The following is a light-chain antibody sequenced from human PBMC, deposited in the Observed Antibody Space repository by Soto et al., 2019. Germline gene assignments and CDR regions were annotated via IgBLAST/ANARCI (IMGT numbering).Light chain of an antibody. Sequence: QSVLTQPPSASGTPGLRVTFSCSGSSSNIGSNPVSWYQLLPGTAPKLLIYDNERPSGVPDRSSGSKSGTSASLAISGLQSENEADYYCAAWDASLNGVVFGGGTQLTAL. V-gene: IGLV1-44*01. CDR2: DN. CDR3: AAWDASLNGVV. CDR1: SSNIGSNP. J-gene: IGLJ2*01.